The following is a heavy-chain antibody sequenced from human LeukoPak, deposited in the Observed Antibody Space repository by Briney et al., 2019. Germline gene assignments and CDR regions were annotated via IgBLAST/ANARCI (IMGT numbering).Heavy chain of an antibody. CDR3: ARARGEWELLSLGYYYYGMDV. J-gene: IGHJ6*02. CDR1: GGSSSGYY. D-gene: IGHD1-26*01. CDR2: INHSGST. Sequence: SETLSLTCAVYGGSSSGYYWSWIRQPPGKGLEWIGEINHSGSTNYNPSLKSRVTISVDTSKNQFSLKLSSVTAADTAVYYCARARGEWELLSLGYYYYGMDVWGQGTTVTVSS. V-gene: IGHV4-34*01.